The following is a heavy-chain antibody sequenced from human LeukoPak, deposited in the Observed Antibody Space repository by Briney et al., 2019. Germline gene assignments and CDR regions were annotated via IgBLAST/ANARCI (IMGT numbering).Heavy chain of an antibody. Sequence: ASVTVSCQASGYTFPSNYMHWVRQAPGQGLEWMGIINPSGGSTSYAQKFQGRVTMTRDTSTSTVYMELRSLRSDDSAVYYCARGSPPRRNYDSRGYYSYYFDYWGQGTLVTVSS. D-gene: IGHD3-22*01. CDR3: ARGSPPRRNYDSRGYYSYYFDY. J-gene: IGHJ4*02. CDR2: INPSGGST. V-gene: IGHV1-46*01. CDR1: GYTFPSNY.